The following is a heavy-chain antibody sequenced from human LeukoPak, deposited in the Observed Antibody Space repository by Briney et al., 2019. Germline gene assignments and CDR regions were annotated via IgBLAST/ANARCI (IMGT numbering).Heavy chain of an antibody. CDR1: GGSISEYY. CDR2: IYYSGST. CDR3: ASRSGSVRGAFDI. J-gene: IGHJ3*02. Sequence: RPSETLSLTCTVSGGSISEYYWSWIRQSPGKGLEWIGSIYYSGSTYYNPSLKSRVTISVDTSKNQFSLKLSSVTAADTAVYYCASRSGSVRGAFDIWGQGTMVTVSS. D-gene: IGHD1-26*01. V-gene: IGHV4-59*05.